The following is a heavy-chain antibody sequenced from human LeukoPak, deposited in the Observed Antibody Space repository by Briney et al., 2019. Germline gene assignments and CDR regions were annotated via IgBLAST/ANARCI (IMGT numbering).Heavy chain of an antibody. D-gene: IGHD3-10*01. V-gene: IGHV4-39*07. CDR2: IYYSGST. CDR1: GGSISSSNYY. J-gene: IGHJ3*02. Sequence: SETLSLTCTVSGGSISSSNYYWGWIRQPPGKGLEWIGSIYYSGSTYYNPSLKSRVTISVDTSKNQFSLKLSSVTAADTAVFYCARAPRTMVRGVIYAFDIWGQGTMVTVSS. CDR3: ARAPRTMVRGVIYAFDI.